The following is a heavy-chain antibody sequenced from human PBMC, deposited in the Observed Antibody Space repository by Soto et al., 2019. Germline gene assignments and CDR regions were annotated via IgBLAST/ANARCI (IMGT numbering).Heavy chain of an antibody. J-gene: IGHJ3*02. Sequence: SETLSLTCTVSGVSMRNYYWNWIRQTPGKGPEWIGSISYSGRASYSPSLQSRVTISLDTSKIQFSLTLNSVTAADTAMYYCARSVWELHAFDIWGQGTMVTVSS. CDR1: GVSMRNYY. V-gene: IGHV4-59*01. CDR3: ARSVWELHAFDI. D-gene: IGHD1-26*01. CDR2: ISYSGRA.